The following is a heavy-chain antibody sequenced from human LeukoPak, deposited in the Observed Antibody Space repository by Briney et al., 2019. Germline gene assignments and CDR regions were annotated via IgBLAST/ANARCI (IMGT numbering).Heavy chain of an antibody. CDR2: ISGSGTTT. J-gene: IGHJ4*02. CDR3: VRGGSYDDHFDH. Sequence: GGSLRLSCATSGFPFSDFSMSWVRQAPGKGLEWVAFISGSGTTTYYADSVKDRLSISRDNAKNSLSLHMSSLRVEDTGVYFCVRGGSYDDHFDHWGQGTLVTVSS. V-gene: IGHV3-11*04. D-gene: IGHD5-12*01. CDR1: GFPFSDFS.